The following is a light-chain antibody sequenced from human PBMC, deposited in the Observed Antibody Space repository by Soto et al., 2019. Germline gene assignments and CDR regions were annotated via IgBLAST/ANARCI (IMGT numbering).Light chain of an antibody. CDR1: QSVSSN. CDR2: DAS. V-gene: IGKV3-20*01. J-gene: IGKJ3*01. CDR3: QQYGSSPPFT. Sequence: EIVMTQSPATLSVSPGERATLSCRASQSVSSNLAWYQQKPGQAPRLLIYDASNRPTGIPARFTGSGSGTDFTLTISRLEPEDFAVYYCQQYGSSPPFTFGPGTKVDIK.